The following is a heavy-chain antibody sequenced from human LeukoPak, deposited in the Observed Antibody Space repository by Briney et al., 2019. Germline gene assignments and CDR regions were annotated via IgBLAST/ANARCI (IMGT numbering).Heavy chain of an antibody. V-gene: IGHV1-18*01. CDR3: ARVGCSGGNCYSSADY. Sequence: GASVKVSCKTSGYTFTRYGISWVRQAPGQGHEWMGWISGYNGNTKYNEKLQGRVTLTTDTSTGTADMELRSLRSDDTAVYYCARVGCSGGNCYSSADYWGQGTLVTVSS. CDR2: ISGYNGNT. J-gene: IGHJ4*02. D-gene: IGHD2-15*01. CDR1: GYTFTRYG.